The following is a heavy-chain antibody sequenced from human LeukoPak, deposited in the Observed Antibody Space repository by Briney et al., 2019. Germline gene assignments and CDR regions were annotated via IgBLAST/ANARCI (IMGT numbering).Heavy chain of an antibody. CDR1: GGSISTYS. D-gene: IGHD6-19*01. CDR3: ARDTTVASGMQF. J-gene: IGHJ4*02. Sequence: PSETLSLTCTVSGGSISTYSWTWVRQSPGKGLEWIGSVVTTTTKYSPALRSRVAISVDTSKNQFSLRLESVTTADTAVYYCARDTTVASGMQFWGQEALVTVSS. V-gene: IGHV4-4*07. CDR2: VVTTTT.